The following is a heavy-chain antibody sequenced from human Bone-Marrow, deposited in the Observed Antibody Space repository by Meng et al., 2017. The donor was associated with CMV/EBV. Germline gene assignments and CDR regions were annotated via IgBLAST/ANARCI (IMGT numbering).Heavy chain of an antibody. CDR1: GFTISSYW. J-gene: IGHJ3*02. CDR3: ARHAYCSGTSCYRDDAFDI. Sequence: GESLKISCAASGFTISSYWMSWVRQAPGKGLEWVANIKQDGSEKYYVDSVKGRFNSSRDNAKNSLYLQMNSLRAEDTAVYYCARHAYCSGTSCYRDDAFDIWGQGTMVTVSS. CDR2: IKQDGSEK. V-gene: IGHV3-7*01. D-gene: IGHD2-2*02.